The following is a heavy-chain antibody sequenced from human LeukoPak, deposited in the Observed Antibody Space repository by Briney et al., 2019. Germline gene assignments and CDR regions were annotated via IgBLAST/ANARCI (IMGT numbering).Heavy chain of an antibody. CDR1: GITFSDYY. V-gene: IGHV3-74*01. CDR2: INSDGSST. Sequence: GGSLRLSCADSGITFSDYYMSWIRQAPGKGLVWVSRINSDGSSTIYADSVKGRFTISRDNAKNTLYLQINSLRAEDTAVYYCVRGGTRCFDYWGQGALATVSS. CDR3: VRGGTRCFDY. D-gene: IGHD1-7*01. J-gene: IGHJ4*02.